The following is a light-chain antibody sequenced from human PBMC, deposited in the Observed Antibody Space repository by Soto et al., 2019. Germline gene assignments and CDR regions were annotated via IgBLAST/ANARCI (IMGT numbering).Light chain of an antibody. CDR1: QSVGRNY. Sequence: EIVLTQSPGTLSVSPGEKATLSCRASQSVGRNYLAWYQQKPGQAPRLLIYTASSRATGIPDRFSGSGSGTDFTLTISRLEPEDLEVYYCQQYASSPLTFGGGTKVETK. J-gene: IGKJ4*01. V-gene: IGKV3-20*01. CDR2: TAS. CDR3: QQYASSPLT.